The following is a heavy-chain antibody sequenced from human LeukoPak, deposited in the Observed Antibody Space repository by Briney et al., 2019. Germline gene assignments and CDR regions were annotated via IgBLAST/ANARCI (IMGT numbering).Heavy chain of an antibody. CDR3: ARDSGWELPRSPFDY. Sequence: GGSLRLSCVAYGFTFSNHNMNWVRQAPGQGLEWISYVSRSSSTIYYADSVKGRFTISRDNARNSLYLQMNRLRADDTAVYYCARDSGWELPRSPFDYWGQGNLVTVST. D-gene: IGHD4-23*01. V-gene: IGHV3-48*04. CDR2: VSRSSSTI. CDR1: GFTFSNHN. J-gene: IGHJ4*02.